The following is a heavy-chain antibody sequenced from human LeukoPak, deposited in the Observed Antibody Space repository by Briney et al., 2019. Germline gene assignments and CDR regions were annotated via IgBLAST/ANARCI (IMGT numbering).Heavy chain of an antibody. CDR3: ARDKREPRYAFDI. CDR2: INHSGST. Sequence: SETLSLTCAVYGGSFSGYYWSWIRQPPGKGLEWIGEINHSGSTNYNPSLKSRVTISVDKSKNQFSLKLSSVTAADTAVYYCARDKREPRYAFDIWGQGTRVTISS. J-gene: IGHJ3*02. CDR1: GGSFSGYY. D-gene: IGHD1-26*01. V-gene: IGHV4-34*01.